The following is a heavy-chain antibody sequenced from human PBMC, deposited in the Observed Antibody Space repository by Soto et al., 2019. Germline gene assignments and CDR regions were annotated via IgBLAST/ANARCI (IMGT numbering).Heavy chain of an antibody. V-gene: IGHV4-30-4*08. Sequence: NPSETLSLTCTVSGDSIRSGNHYWSWIRQPPGKGLEWIGDTYYTGFTFYNPSLKSRLTISLDSSKNQFSLRLNSVTAADTAVYFCARAYRINGWSDYFFDYWGQGTLVTVSS. CDR2: TYYTGFT. CDR3: ARAYRINGWSDYFFDY. D-gene: IGHD6-19*01. J-gene: IGHJ4*02. CDR1: GDSIRSGNHY.